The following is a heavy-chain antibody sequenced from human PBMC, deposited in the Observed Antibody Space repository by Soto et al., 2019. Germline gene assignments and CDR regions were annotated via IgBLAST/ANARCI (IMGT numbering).Heavy chain of an antibody. D-gene: IGHD2-2*01. CDR2: ISYDGSNK. Sequence: GYLRLSCAASGFTFSSYGMHWVRQAPGKGLEWVTVISYDGSNKYYADSVKGRFTISRDNSKNTLYLHMNSLKVEDTAIYYCVKERMEQYQVLPFFEYWGQGTQVTVSS. V-gene: IGHV3-30*18. CDR3: VKERMEQYQVLPFFEY. CDR1: GFTFSSYG. J-gene: IGHJ4*02.